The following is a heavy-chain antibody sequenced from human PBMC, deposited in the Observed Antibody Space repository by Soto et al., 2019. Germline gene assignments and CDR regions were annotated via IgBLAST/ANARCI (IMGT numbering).Heavy chain of an antibody. CDR3: ATGEYGSWSYYFDY. D-gene: IGHD3-10*01. J-gene: IGHJ4*02. Sequence: ASVKVSCKVSGYTLTELSMHWVRQAPGKGLEWMGGFDPEDGETIYAQKFQGRVTMTENTSTDTAYMELSSLRSEDTAVYYCATGEYGSWSYYFDYWGQGTLVTVSS. CDR1: GYTLTELS. CDR2: FDPEDGET. V-gene: IGHV1-24*01.